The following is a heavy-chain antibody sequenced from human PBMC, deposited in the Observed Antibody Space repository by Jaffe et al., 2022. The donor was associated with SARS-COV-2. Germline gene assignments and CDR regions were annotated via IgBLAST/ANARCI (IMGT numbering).Heavy chain of an antibody. CDR2: IIPIFGTA. CDR3: ARALVTTAMDWEGYYYYGMDV. D-gene: IGHD4-17*01. CDR1: GGTFSSYA. V-gene: IGHV1-69*01. Sequence: QVQLVQSGAEVKKPGSSVKVSCKASGGTFSSYAISWVRQAPGQGLEWMGGIIPIFGTANYAQKFQGRVTITADESTSTAYMELSSLRSEDTAVYYCARALVTTAMDWEGYYYYGMDVWGQGTTVTVSS. J-gene: IGHJ6*02.